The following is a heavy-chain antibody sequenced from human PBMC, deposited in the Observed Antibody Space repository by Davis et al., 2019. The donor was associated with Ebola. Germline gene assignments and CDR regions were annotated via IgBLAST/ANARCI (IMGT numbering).Heavy chain of an antibody. V-gene: IGHV4-39*07. CDR2: IYYSGST. J-gene: IGHJ6*02. D-gene: IGHD4-17*01. Sequence: MPGGSLRLSCAASGLTFSSYAMTWVRQAPGKGLEWIGSIYYSGSTYYNPSLKSRLTISVDTSKNQFSLKLNSLTAADTAVYYCARDTKYGYGYYYYYYGMDVWGQGTTVTVSS. CDR1: GLTFSSYA. CDR3: ARDTKYGYGYYYYYYGMDV.